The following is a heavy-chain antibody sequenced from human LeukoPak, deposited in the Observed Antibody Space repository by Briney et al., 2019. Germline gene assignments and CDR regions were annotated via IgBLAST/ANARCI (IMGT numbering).Heavy chain of an antibody. V-gene: IGHV3-66*01. CDR1: GFTVSSNS. Sequence: GGSLRLSCAASGFTVSSNSMSWVRQAPGKGLEWGSVIFSGGNTYYADSAKRRFSISTDNSTNTLYLQKNTPRAAETAVYYCAGEDPNWNDGYYYYYYGMDVWGQGTTVTVSS. J-gene: IGHJ6*02. CDR3: AGEDPNWNDGYYYYYYGMDV. D-gene: IGHD1-1*01. CDR2: IFSGGNT.